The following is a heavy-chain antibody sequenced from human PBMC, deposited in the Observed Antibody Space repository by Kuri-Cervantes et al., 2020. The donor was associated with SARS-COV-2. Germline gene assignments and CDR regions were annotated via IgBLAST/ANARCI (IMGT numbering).Heavy chain of an antibody. V-gene: IGHV1-24*01. Sequence: ASVKVSCKVSGYTLTELSMHWVRQAPGKGLEWMGGFDPEDGETIYAQKFQGRVTMTEDTSTDTAYMELSSLRSEDTAVYYCARGVDCTSITCDAAWGYYYYYMDVWGKGTTVTVSS. CDR1: GYTLTELS. CDR2: FDPEDGET. D-gene: IGHD2-2*01. CDR3: ARGVDCTSITCDAAWGYYYYYMDV. J-gene: IGHJ6*03.